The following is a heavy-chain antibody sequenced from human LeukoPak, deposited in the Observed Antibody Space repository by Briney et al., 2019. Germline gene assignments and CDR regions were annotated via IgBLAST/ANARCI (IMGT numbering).Heavy chain of an antibody. Sequence: SQTLSLTCTVSGGSISSGGYYWSWIRQHPGEGLEWIGYIYYSGSTYYNPSLKSRVTISVDTSKNQFSLKLSSVTAADTAVYYCARAPDSYYHYGMDVWGQGTTVTVSS. CDR1: GGSISSGGYY. J-gene: IGHJ6*02. V-gene: IGHV4-31*03. CDR2: IYYSGST. CDR3: ARAPDSYYHYGMDV. D-gene: IGHD3-22*01.